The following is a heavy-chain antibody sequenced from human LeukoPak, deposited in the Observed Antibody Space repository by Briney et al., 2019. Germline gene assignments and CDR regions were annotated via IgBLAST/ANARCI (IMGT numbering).Heavy chain of an antibody. J-gene: IGHJ3*02. D-gene: IGHD3-9*01. CDR3: ARGDVLRYFDWLLNPTDAFDI. CDR2: IFHSGST. Sequence: SETLSLTCTVSGYSISSGYYWGWIRQPPGKGLEWIGNIFHSGSTYYNPSLKSRVTTSVDTSKNQFSLKLSSVTAADTAVYYCARGDVLRYFDWLLNPTDAFDIWGQGTMVTVSS. CDR1: GYSISSGYY. V-gene: IGHV4-38-2*02.